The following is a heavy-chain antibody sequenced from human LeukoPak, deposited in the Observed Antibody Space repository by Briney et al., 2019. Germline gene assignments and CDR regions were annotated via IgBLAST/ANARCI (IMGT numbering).Heavy chain of an antibody. CDR1: GGTFSSYA. CDR2: IIPIFGTA. V-gene: IGHV1-69*13. D-gene: IGHD3-22*01. J-gene: IGHJ5*02. Sequence: SVKVSCKASGGTFSSYAISWVRQAPGQGLEWMGGIIPIFGTANYAQKFQGRVTIAADESTSTAYMELSSLRSEDTAVYYCARDEDYYDSSGYFLWFDPWGQGTLVTVSS. CDR3: ARDEDYYDSSGYFLWFDP.